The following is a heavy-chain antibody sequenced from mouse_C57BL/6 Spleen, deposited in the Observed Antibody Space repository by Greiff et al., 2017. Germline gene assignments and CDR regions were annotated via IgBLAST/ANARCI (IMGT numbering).Heavy chain of an antibody. CDR2: IWSGGST. D-gene: IGHD1-1*01. V-gene: IGHV2-2*01. Sequence: VKLLQSGPGLVQPSPCLSISCTASGFSLTSYGVHWVRQSPGKGLEWLGMIWSGGSTDYNAAFISRLSTSKDNSKGQVFFKMNSLQADDTAIYYCASIYYYGSSPYWYFDVWGTGTTVTVSA. CDR1: GFSLTSYG. CDR3: ASIYYYGSSPYWYFDV. J-gene: IGHJ1*03.